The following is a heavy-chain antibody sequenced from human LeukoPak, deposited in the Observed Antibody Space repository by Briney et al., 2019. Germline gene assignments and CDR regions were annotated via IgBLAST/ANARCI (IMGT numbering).Heavy chain of an antibody. V-gene: IGHV3-23*01. D-gene: IGHD3-16*01. CDR1: GFTSIAYA. Sequence: GGSLRLSCIGSGFTSIAYALTWARQAPGKGLERVSGISGSGVTTYYADSVKGRFTISRDNSKNTLYLQMNSLRADDTAIYYCARNQQLGGHSYYYYGMDVWGQGTTVTVSS. CDR2: ISGSGVTT. CDR3: ARNQQLGGHSYYYYGMDV. J-gene: IGHJ6*02.